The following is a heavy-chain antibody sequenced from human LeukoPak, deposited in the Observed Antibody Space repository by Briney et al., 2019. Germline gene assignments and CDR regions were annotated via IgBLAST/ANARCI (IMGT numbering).Heavy chain of an antibody. Sequence: SETLSLTCTVSGGSISSSSYYWGWIRQPPGKGLEWIGSIYYSGNIYYNPSLKSRVTISVDTSKNQFSLKLSSVTAADTAVYYCARDSRYDFWRVGSYYYGMDVWGQGTTVTVSS. CDR3: ARDSRYDFWRVGSYYYGMDV. CDR2: IYYSGNI. J-gene: IGHJ6*02. D-gene: IGHD3-3*01. CDR1: GGSISSSSYY. V-gene: IGHV4-39*07.